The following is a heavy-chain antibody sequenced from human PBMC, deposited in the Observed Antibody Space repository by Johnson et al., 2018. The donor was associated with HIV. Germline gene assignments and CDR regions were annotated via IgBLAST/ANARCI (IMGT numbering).Heavy chain of an antibody. CDR3: AKDNGKYYYGSGSLDAFDI. CDR1: GFTFSSYA. V-gene: IGHV3-30*04. Sequence: QVQLVESGGGVVQPGRSLRLSCAASGFTFSSYAMHWVRQAPGKGLEWVAVISYDGTNKYYADSAKGRFTISRDNSRNTLFLQMNSLRTEDTALYFCAKDNGKYYYGSGSLDAFDIWGQGTMVTVSS. D-gene: IGHD3-10*01. CDR2: ISYDGTNK. J-gene: IGHJ3*02.